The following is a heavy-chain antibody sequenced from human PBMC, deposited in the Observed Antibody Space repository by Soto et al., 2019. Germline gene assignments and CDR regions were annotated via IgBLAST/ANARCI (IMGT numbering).Heavy chain of an antibody. J-gene: IGHJ6*02. CDR3: TRDSEDTAMVSTYGMDV. D-gene: IGHD5-18*01. V-gene: IGHV3-49*03. CDR2: IRSKAYGGTT. CDR1: GFTFGDYA. Sequence: GGSLRLSCTASGFTFGDYAMSWFRQAPGKGLEWVGFIRSKAYGGTTEYAASVKGRFTISRDDSKSIAYLQMNSLKTEDTAVYYCTRDSEDTAMVSTYGMDVWGQGTTVTVSS.